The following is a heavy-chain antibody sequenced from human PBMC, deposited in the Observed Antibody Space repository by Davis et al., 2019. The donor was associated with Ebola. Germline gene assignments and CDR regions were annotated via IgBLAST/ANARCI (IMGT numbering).Heavy chain of an antibody. CDR2: IYTGDSDT. CDR1: GNSFTSYW. Sequence: GESLKISCEGSGNSFTSYWIGWVRQKPGKGLEWMGLIYTGDSDTRYSPSFRGQVTISADKSIRTAYLEWSSLEASDTAMYYCASLRRTITGMDDGFDVWGQGTMVTVSS. J-gene: IGHJ3*01. V-gene: IGHV5-51*01. CDR3: ASLRRTITGMDDGFDV. D-gene: IGHD1-20*01.